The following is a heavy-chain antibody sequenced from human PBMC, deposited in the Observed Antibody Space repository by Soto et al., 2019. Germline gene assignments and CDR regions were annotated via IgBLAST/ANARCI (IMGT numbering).Heavy chain of an antibody. CDR3: ARRSSSSSWYWYFYL. V-gene: IGHV4-59*08. D-gene: IGHD6-13*01. CDR1: GGSISSYY. Sequence: PSETLSLTCTVSGGSISSYYWSWIRQPPGKGLEWIGYIYYSGSTNYNPSLKSRVTISVDTSKNQFSLKLSSVTAADTAVYYCARRSSSSSWYWYFYLWGRGTLVTVSS. CDR2: IYYSGST. J-gene: IGHJ2*01.